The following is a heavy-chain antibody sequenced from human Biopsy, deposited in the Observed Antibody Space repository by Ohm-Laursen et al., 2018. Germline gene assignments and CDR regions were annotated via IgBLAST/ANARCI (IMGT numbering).Heavy chain of an antibody. V-gene: IGHV4-34*01. D-gene: IGHD4/OR15-4a*01. CDR1: GGSFSGYD. CDR2: FSHTGTT. CDR3: ARGPYGDNAGAFDV. J-gene: IGHJ3*01. Sequence: SDTLSLTCSVDGGSFSGYDWTWIRQPPGKGLEWVGEFSHTGTTIYNPSLKSRLTISVDKSKNHFSLRLTSVTAADTATYFCARGPYGDNAGAFDVWARGQWSPSLQ.